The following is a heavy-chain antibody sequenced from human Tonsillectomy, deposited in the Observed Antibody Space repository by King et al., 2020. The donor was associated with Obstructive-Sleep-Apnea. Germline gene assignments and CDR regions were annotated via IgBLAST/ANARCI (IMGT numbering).Heavy chain of an antibody. J-gene: IGHJ2*01. CDR3: ARGWLGDCSGGSCPYWYFDL. Sequence: VQLQQWGAGLLKPSETLSLTCAVYGGSFSGYFWSLIRQPPGKGLEWIGEINHSGRTNYNPSLKSRVTISVDTSKNQFSLKVNSVTAAATAVYYCARGWLGDCSGGSCPYWYFDLWGRGTLVTVSS. CDR1: GGSFSGYF. CDR2: INHSGRT. V-gene: IGHV4-34*01. D-gene: IGHD2-15*01.